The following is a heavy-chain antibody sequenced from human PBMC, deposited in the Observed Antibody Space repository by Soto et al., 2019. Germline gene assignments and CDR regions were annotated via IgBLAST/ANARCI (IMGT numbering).Heavy chain of an antibody. CDR1: GDSVSSNSAA. CDR2: TYYRSKWYN. Sequence: KQSQTLSLTCAISGDSVSSNSAAWNWIRQSPSRGLEWLGRTYYRSKWYNDYAVSVKSRITINPDTSKNQFSLQLNSVTPEDTAVYYCARAGRYSGYDIAQKRGYSYGLFDYWGQGTLVTVSS. CDR3: ARAGRYSGYDIAQKRGYSYGLFDY. J-gene: IGHJ4*02. D-gene: IGHD5-12*01. V-gene: IGHV6-1*01.